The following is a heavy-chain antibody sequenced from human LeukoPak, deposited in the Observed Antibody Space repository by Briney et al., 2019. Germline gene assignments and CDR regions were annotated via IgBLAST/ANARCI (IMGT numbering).Heavy chain of an antibody. Sequence: ASVKVSCKASGYTFTGYYMHWVRQAPGQGLEWMGRINPNSGGTNCAQKLQGRVTMTRDTSISTAYMELSRLRSDDTAVCYCARPSDSSGYCDFDYWGQGTLVTVSS. CDR1: GYTFTGYY. V-gene: IGHV1-2*06. CDR2: INPNSGGT. J-gene: IGHJ4*02. CDR3: ARPSDSSGYCDFDY. D-gene: IGHD3-22*01.